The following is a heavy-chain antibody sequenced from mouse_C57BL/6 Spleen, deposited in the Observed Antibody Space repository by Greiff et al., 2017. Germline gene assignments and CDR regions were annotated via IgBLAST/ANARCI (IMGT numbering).Heavy chain of an antibody. Sequence: EVQLQQSGGGLVKPGGSLKLSCAASGFTFSDYGMHWVRQAPEKGLEWVAYISSGSSTIYYADTVKGRFTISRDKAKNTLFLQMTSLRSEDTAMXYCAKRGGSDAMDYWGQGTSVTVSS. D-gene: IGHD1-1*02. CDR3: AKRGGSDAMDY. J-gene: IGHJ4*01. V-gene: IGHV5-17*01. CDR2: ISSGSSTI. CDR1: GFTFSDYG.